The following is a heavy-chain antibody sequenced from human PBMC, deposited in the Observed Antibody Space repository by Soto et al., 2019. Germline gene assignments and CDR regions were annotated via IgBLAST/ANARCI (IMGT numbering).Heavy chain of an antibody. CDR1: GGSISRSRYY. CDR3: ARVPPYSSSSGVLFDY. CDR2: IYYSGST. Sequence: PETLSLTCTVSGGSISRSRYYWGWIRQPPGKGLEWIGSIYYSGSTYYNPSLKSRVTISVDTSKNQFSLKLSSVTAADTAVYYCARVPPYSSSSGVLFDYWGQGTLVTVSS. V-gene: IGHV4-39*07. J-gene: IGHJ4*02. D-gene: IGHD6-6*01.